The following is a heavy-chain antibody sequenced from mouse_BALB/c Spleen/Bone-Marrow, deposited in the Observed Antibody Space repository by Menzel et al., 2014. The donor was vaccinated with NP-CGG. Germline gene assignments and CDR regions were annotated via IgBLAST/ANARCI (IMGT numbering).Heavy chain of an antibody. D-gene: IGHD2-1*01. Sequence: EVNLVESGGGLVQPGGSLKLSCAASGFTFSNYGMSWVRQTPDKRLELVATINSNGGSTYYPDSVKGRFTISRDTAKNTLYLQMSSLKSEETAMYYCVRGNYGNYVDYFDFWGQGTTLTVSS. V-gene: IGHV5-6-3*01. CDR3: VRGNYGNYVDYFDF. CDR2: INSNGGST. CDR1: GFTFSNYG. J-gene: IGHJ2*01.